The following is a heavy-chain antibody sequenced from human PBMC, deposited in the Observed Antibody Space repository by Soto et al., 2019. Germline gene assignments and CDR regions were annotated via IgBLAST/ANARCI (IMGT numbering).Heavy chain of an antibody. CDR3: ARDYDSSGFYPQTYYFEY. CDR1: GFTFSSYG. CDR2: IWSDGTNK. Sequence: GGSLRLSCAASGFTFSSYGMHWVRQAPGKGLEWVAVIWSDGTNKYYADSVKGRFTISRDNSKDTLYLQMNSLRAEDTAVYYCARDYDSSGFYPQTYYFEYWGQGTLVTVSS. J-gene: IGHJ4*02. D-gene: IGHD3-22*01. V-gene: IGHV3-33*08.